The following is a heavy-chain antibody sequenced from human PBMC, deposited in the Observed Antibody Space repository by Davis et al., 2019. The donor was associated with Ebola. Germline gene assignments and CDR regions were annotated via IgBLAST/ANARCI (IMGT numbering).Heavy chain of an antibody. CDR1: GFTFSSYA. J-gene: IGHJ4*02. D-gene: IGHD1-1*01. CDR3: ARDPSWNRFDY. Sequence: PGGSLRLSCAASGFTFSSYAMSWVRQAPGKGLEWVSAISGSGGSTYYADSVKGRFTISRDNSKNTLYLQMNSLRVEDTAIYYCARDPSWNRFDYWGQRTLVTVSS. CDR2: ISGSGGST. V-gene: IGHV3-23*01.